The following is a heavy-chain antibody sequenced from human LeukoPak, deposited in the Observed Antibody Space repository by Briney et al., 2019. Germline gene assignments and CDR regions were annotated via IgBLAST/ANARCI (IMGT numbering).Heavy chain of an antibody. CDR1: GFSFSSYN. D-gene: IGHD3-22*01. V-gene: IGHV3-23*01. CDR2: ISGSGGST. J-gene: IGHJ3*02. Sequence: PGGSLRLSCAASGFSFSSYNMNWVRQTPGKGLEWVSAISGSGGSTYYADSVKGRFTISRDNSKNTLYLQMNSLRAEDTAVYYCAKDMDYYDSSGYYYSPDAFDIWGQGTMVTVSS. CDR3: AKDMDYYDSSGYYYSPDAFDI.